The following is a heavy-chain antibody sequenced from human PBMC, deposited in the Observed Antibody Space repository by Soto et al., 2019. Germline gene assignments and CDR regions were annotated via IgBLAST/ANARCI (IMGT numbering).Heavy chain of an antibody. CDR1: GGSISSGGYY. D-gene: IGHD2-2*01. J-gene: IGHJ6*03. CDR2: IYYSGST. CDR3: ARGRIVVVPAAIEDYYYYMDV. V-gene: IGHV4-31*03. Sequence: SETLSLTCTVSGGSISSGGYYWSWIRQHPGKGLEWIGYIYYSGSTYYNPSLKSRVTISVDTSKNQFSLKLSSVTAADTAVYYCARGRIVVVPAAIEDYYYYMDVWGKGTTVTVSS.